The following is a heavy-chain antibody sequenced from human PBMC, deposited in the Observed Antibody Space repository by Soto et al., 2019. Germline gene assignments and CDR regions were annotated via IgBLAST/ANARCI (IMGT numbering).Heavy chain of an antibody. J-gene: IGHJ6*02. V-gene: IGHV1-18*01. D-gene: IGHD2-2*01. CDR2: ISAYNGNT. Sequence: QVQLVQSGAEVKKPGASVKVSCKASGYTFTSYGISWVRQAPGQGLEWMGWISAYNGNTNYAQKLQGRVTMTTDTSTSTAYMELRSQRSDDTAVYYCARDYCSSTSCYDHYGMDVWGQGTTVTVSS. CDR1: GYTFTSYG. CDR3: ARDYCSSTSCYDHYGMDV.